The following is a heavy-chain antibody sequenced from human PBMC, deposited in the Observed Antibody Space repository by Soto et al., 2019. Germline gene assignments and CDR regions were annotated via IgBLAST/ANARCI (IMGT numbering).Heavy chain of an antibody. D-gene: IGHD2-2*01. CDR1: GFTFSSFW. J-gene: IGHJ4*02. CDR2: INSDGSNT. V-gene: IGHV3-74*01. CDR3: ARGGVPAAMSY. Sequence: SGGSLILSCAASGFTFSSFWMHWVRQAPGEGLVWVSRINSDGSNTNYADSVKGRFTISRDNAKNTLYLQMNSLRAEDTAVYYCARGGVPAAMSYWGQGT.